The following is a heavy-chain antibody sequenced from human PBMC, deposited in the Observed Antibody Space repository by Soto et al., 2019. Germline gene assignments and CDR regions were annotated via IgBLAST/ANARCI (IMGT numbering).Heavy chain of an antibody. Sequence: EVQLVESGGGLVLPGGTLRLSCAASGFTFSNYWLTWVSQAPGRGLERVANIKHDGSEKYYLDSVRGRFTGSRVNARHSLSLRVNSLSGDDSAVYYWARVGGYSYGQIAAWCQGTRVSFSS. CDR3: ARVGGYSYGQIAA. CDR1: GFTFSNYW. J-gene: IGHJ5*02. D-gene: IGHD5-18*01. V-gene: IGHV3-7*03. CDR2: IKHDGSEK.